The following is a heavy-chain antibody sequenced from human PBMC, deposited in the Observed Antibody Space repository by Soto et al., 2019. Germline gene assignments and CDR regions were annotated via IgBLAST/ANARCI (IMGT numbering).Heavy chain of an antibody. CDR1: GFTFSSYT. J-gene: IGHJ4*02. CDR3: ARSRIVMLVVVVPYFFDS. CDR2: ISGNGEST. Sequence: PGGSLRLSCAASGFTFSSYTMTWVRQAPGKGPEWVSSISGNGESTKYADSVKGRFTISRDNSKNTLYLQINSLRAEDTAVYYCARSRIVMLVVVVPYFFDSWGQGALVTVSS. V-gene: IGHV3-23*01. D-gene: IGHD3-22*01.